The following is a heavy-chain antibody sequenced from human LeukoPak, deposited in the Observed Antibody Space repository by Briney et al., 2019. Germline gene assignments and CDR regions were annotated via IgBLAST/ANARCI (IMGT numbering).Heavy chain of an antibody. J-gene: IGHJ4*02. D-gene: IGHD1-26*01. Sequence: PSETLSLTCALSGASISGSNGDYWGWIRQPPGKGLEWISSIHYSGTTHYNPFVKSRVSIFIDTSNDQFSLNLNFVTAADTAVYYCARQSVGTASIYYFAYWGQGILVTVSS. V-gene: IGHV4-39*01. CDR2: IHYSGTT. CDR3: ARQSVGTASIYYFAY. CDR1: GASISGSNGDY.